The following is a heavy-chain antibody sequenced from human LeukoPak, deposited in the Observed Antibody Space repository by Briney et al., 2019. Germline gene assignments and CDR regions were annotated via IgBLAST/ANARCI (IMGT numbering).Heavy chain of an antibody. Sequence: ASVKVSCKASGYTFSNYDINWVRQATGQGLEWIGWNNPKSGNTGYAQKFQGRVTMTRVNANNTAYMELTSLTFDDTAVYYCARGRGIAEFSIWGQGTLVTVSS. V-gene: IGHV1-8*02. CDR3: ARGRGIAEFSI. CDR2: NNPKSGNT. CDR1: GYTFSNYD. J-gene: IGHJ4*02. D-gene: IGHD3-10*01.